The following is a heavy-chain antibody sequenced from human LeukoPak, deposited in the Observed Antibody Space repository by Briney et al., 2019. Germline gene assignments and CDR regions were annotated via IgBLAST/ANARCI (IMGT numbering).Heavy chain of an antibody. Sequence: ASVKVSCKVSGYTLTELSMHWVRQAPGKGLEWMGGFDPEDGETIYAQKFQGRVTLTRDTSTTTVYMELSSLRSEDTAVYYCARDIPYEVTFGGVTVMGSFVLDYWGQGTLVTVSS. J-gene: IGHJ4*02. D-gene: IGHD3-16*02. CDR1: GYTLTELS. CDR2: FDPEDGET. V-gene: IGHV1-24*01. CDR3: ARDIPYEVTFGGVTVMGSFVLDY.